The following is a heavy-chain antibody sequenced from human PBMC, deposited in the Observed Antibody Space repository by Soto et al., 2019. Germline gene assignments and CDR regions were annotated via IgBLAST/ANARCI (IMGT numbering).Heavy chain of an antibody. Sequence: GGSLRLSCAASGFTFSSYAMHWVRQAPGKGLEWVAVISYDGSNKYYADSVKGRFTISRDNSKNTLYLQMNSLRAEDTAVYYCAQLGHCSSTSCYLWIDYWGQGTLVTVSS. J-gene: IGHJ4*02. CDR1: GFTFSSYA. CDR2: ISYDGSNK. V-gene: IGHV3-30-3*01. D-gene: IGHD2-2*01. CDR3: AQLGHCSSTSCYLWIDY.